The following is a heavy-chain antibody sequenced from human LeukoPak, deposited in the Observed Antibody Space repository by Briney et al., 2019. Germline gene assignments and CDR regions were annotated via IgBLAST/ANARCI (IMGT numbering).Heavy chain of an antibody. CDR1: GYTFTTYY. CDR3: ARDFEYQLLSPFDY. CDR2: INPRSGST. J-gene: IGHJ4*02. D-gene: IGHD2-2*01. Sequence: ASVKVSCKASGYTFTTYYMHWVRQAPGQGLEWMGIINPRSGSTDYAHNLQGRVTMTRDTSTSTVYMELSSLRSEDTAVYYCARDFEYQLLSPFDYWGQGTLVTVSS. V-gene: IGHV1-46*04.